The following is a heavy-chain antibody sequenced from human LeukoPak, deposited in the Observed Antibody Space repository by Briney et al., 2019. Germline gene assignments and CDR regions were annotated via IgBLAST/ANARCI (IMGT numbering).Heavy chain of an antibody. CDR3: AKDLSGYHSYYYYYMDV. CDR2: ISYDGSNK. D-gene: IGHD5-12*01. J-gene: IGHJ6*03. Sequence: PGGSLRLSCAASGFTFSSYGMHWVRQAPGKGLEWVAVISYDGSNKYYADSVKGRFTISRDNSKNTLYLQMNSLRAEDTAVYYCAKDLSGYHSYYYYYMDVWGKGTTVTVSS. CDR1: GFTFSSYG. V-gene: IGHV3-30*18.